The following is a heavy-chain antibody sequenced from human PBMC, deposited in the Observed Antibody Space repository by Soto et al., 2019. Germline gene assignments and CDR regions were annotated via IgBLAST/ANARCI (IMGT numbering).Heavy chain of an antibody. D-gene: IGHD6-19*01. CDR1: GFTFSDYA. V-gene: IGHV3-30*18. Sequence: VQLVESGGGVVQPGRSLRLSCAASGFTFSDYAMHWVRQAPGKGLEWVAVVSHDGRNTHYADSVKGRFTFSRDSSKNTVTLEMTSMIAAESAVYSCSKGLRQCLVTSDFIYCGQGALVSVST. J-gene: IGHJ4*02. CDR2: VSHDGRNT. CDR3: SKGLRQCLVTSDFIY.